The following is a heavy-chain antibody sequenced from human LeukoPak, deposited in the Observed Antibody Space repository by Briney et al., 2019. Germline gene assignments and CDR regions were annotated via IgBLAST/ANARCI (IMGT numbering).Heavy chain of an antibody. D-gene: IGHD3-22*01. V-gene: IGHV3-23*01. CDR1: GFTFSSYA. Sequence: GGSLRLSCAASGFTFSSYAMSWVRQAPGKGLEWVSAISGSGGSTYYADSVKGRFTISGDNSKNTLYLQMNSLRAEDTAVYYCGYYYDSSGYYAHPHYWGQGTLVTVSS. CDR3: GYYYDSSGYYAHPHY. CDR2: ISGSGGST. J-gene: IGHJ4*02.